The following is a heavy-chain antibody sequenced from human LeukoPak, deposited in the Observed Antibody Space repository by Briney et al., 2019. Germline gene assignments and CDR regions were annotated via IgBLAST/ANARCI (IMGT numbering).Heavy chain of an antibody. Sequence: GGSLRLSCAASGFTFRTYAMSWVRQTRGKGLEWVSTINDSGSDTYYADSVKGRFTISRDNSKNTLYLQMNTLRAEDTAIYYCARVGGAYIFDYWGQGTLVTVSS. CDR1: GFTFRTYA. J-gene: IGHJ4*02. V-gene: IGHV3-23*01. D-gene: IGHD3-10*01. CDR3: ARVGGAYIFDY. CDR2: INDSGSDT.